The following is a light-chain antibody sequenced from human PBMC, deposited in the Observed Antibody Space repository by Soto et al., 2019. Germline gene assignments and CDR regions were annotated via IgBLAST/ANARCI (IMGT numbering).Light chain of an antibody. V-gene: IGKV3-11*01. CDR2: DVS. Sequence: EIVLTQSPATLSFSPGERATLSCRASQSVSSCLAWYRQRPGQAPRLLIYDVSNRATGIPARFSGSGSGTDFTLTISSLEPEDFAVYYCQQRSNWPITFGQGTRLEIK. J-gene: IGKJ5*01. CDR1: QSVSSC. CDR3: QQRSNWPIT.